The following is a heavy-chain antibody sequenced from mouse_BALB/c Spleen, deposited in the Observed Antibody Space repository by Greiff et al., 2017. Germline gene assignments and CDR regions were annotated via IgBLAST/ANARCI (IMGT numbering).Heavy chain of an antibody. CDR1: GYAFSSYW. CDR3: ARSGYYGNYWYFDV. Sequence: QVQLKESGAELVRPGSSVKISCKASGYAFSSYWMNWVKQRPGQGLEWIGQIYPGDGDTNYNGKFKGKATLTADKSSSTAYMQLSSLTSEDSAVYFCARSGYYGNYWYFDVWGAGTTVTVSS. D-gene: IGHD2-1*01. CDR2: IYPGDGDT. J-gene: IGHJ1*01. V-gene: IGHV1-80*01.